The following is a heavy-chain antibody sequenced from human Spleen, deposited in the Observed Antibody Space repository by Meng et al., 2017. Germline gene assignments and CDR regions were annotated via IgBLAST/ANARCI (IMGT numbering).Heavy chain of an antibody. CDR2: IWYDGSNK. V-gene: IGHV3-33*01. CDR3: ARVEQTDAFDI. CDR1: GFTFSGYG. D-gene: IGHD6-13*01. J-gene: IGHJ3*02. Sequence: GESLKISCAASGFTFSGYGMHWVRQAPGKGLEWVAVIWYDGSNKYYADSVKGRFTISRDNSKNTLYLQMNSLRAEDTAVYYCARVEQTDAFDIWGQGTMVTVSS.